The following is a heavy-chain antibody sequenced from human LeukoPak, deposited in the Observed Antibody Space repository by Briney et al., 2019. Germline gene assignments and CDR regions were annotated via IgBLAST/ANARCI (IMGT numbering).Heavy chain of an antibody. V-gene: IGHV4-59*11. CDR3: ATIRRGNIFGYFDF. CDR2: LYGSGST. Sequence: SETLSLTCAVSGDSISSHYWGWIRQPPGKGLEWIGYLYGSGSTKDNPSLKSRVTLSADTSKNQFSLRLSSVTAADTAVYYCATIRRGNIFGYFDFWGQGILVAVSS. D-gene: IGHD5-18*01. CDR1: GDSISSHY. J-gene: IGHJ4*02.